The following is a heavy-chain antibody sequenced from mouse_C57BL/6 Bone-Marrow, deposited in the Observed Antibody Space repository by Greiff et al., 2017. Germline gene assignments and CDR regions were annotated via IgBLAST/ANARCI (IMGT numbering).Heavy chain of an antibody. CDR2: INPSTGYT. J-gene: IGHJ1*01. D-gene: IGHD2-4*01. CDR1: GYTFTSYW. V-gene: IGHV1-7*01. CDR3: ARYDYDWYFDV. Sequence: VQLQQSGAELAKPGASVKMSCKASGYTFTSYWMHWVKQRPGQGLEWIGYINPSTGYTEYNQKFKEKATLTADKSSSTAYMQLSCLTSEDSAVYYCARYDYDWYFDVWGAGTTVTVSS.